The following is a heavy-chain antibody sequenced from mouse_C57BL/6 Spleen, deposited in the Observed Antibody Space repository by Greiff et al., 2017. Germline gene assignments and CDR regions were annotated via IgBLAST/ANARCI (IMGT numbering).Heavy chain of an antibody. CDR1: GFTFSSYT. V-gene: IGHV5-9*01. Sequence: EVQGVESGGGLVKPGGSLKLSCAASGFTFSSYTMSWVRQTPEKRLEWVATISGGGGNTYYPDRVKGRFTISRDNSKNTLYLQMSSLRSEDTALYYCARHHYYGSSYDAMDYWGQGTSVTVSS. J-gene: IGHJ4*01. CDR2: ISGGGGNT. D-gene: IGHD1-1*01. CDR3: ARHHYYGSSYDAMDY.